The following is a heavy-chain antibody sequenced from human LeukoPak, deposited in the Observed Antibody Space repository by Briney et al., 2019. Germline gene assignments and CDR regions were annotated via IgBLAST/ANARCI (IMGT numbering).Heavy chain of an antibody. V-gene: IGHV3-7*03. CDR1: GFAFNSYW. CDR2: MDGGGSAT. Sequence: GGSLRLSCAASGFAFNSYWMSWVRQTPGKGLEWVATMDGGGSATYYVDSVKGRFAITRDNAKNSLFLQMNSLRAEDTALYYCANEEWYRFDYWGQGTLVTVPS. CDR3: ANEEWYRFDY. D-gene: IGHD2-8*01. J-gene: IGHJ4*02.